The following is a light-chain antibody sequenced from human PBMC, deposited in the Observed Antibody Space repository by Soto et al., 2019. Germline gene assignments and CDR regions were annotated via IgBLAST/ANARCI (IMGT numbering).Light chain of an antibody. CDR3: ATWDDSLSGFVV. Sequence: QSVLTQPPSVSGAPGQRVTISCTGSSSNIGATYDVHWYQQLPGAAPKLLIYENNNRPSGVPDRFSGSKSGTSASLAITGLQAEDEATYYCATWDDSLSGFVVFGGGTQLTVL. CDR1: SSNIGATYD. J-gene: IGLJ7*01. V-gene: IGLV1-40*01. CDR2: ENN.